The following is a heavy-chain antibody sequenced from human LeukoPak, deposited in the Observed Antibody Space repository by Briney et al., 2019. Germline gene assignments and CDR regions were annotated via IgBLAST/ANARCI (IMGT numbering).Heavy chain of an antibody. CDR3: ARGRLLWLRLREGDFDY. V-gene: IGHV4-39*07. J-gene: IGHJ4*02. CDR1: GGSISSSSYY. D-gene: IGHD5-12*01. CDR2: IYYSGST. Sequence: PSETLSLTCTVSGGSISSSSYYWGWIRQPPGKGLEWIGSIYYSGSTYYNPSLKSRVTISVDTSKNQFSLKLSSVTAADTAVYYCARGRLLWLRLREGDFDYWGQGTLVTVSS.